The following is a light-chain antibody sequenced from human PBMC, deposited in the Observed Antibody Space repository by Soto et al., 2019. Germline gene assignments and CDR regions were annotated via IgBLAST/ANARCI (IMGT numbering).Light chain of an antibody. Sequence: QSALTQPASVSGSPGQSITISCTETSSDVGSFNLVSWYQQHPGKAPKLMIYEGSKRPSGISNRFSASKSGNTASLTISGLEAEDEADYYCCSYAGSRTVVFGGGTKVTVL. CDR2: EGS. V-gene: IGLV2-23*01. J-gene: IGLJ2*01. CDR3: CSYAGSRTVV. CDR1: SSDVGSFNL.